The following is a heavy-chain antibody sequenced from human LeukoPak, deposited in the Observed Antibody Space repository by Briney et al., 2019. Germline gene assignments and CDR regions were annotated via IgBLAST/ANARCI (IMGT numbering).Heavy chain of an antibody. Sequence: GASVKVSCKASGYTFTSSDINWVRQATGQGLEWMGWMNPHSGNTGYAQKFQGRVTITRNTSISTAYMELSSLRSEDTAVYYCARGRTGYYDFWSGYPYYYYYYYMDVWGKGTTVTVSS. CDR2: MNPHSGNT. CDR3: ARGRTGYYDFWSGYPYYYYYYYMDV. V-gene: IGHV1-8*03. CDR1: GYTFTSSD. D-gene: IGHD3-3*01. J-gene: IGHJ6*03.